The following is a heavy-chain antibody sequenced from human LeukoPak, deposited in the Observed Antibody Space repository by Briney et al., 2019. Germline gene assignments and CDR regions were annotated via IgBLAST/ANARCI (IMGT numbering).Heavy chain of an antibody. J-gene: IGHJ4*02. CDR1: GGSISSYY. Sequence: SETLSLTCTVSGGSISSYYWSWIRQTPGKGLEWIGYIYYSGSTNYNPSLKSRVTISVDTSKNQFSLKLSSVTAADTAVYYCASLYSSGWYFDYWGQGTLVTVSS. CDR2: IYYSGST. V-gene: IGHV4-59*08. D-gene: IGHD6-19*01. CDR3: ASLYSSGWYFDY.